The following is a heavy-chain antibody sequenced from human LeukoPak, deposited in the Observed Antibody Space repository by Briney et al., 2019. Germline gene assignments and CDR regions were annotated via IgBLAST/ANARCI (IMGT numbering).Heavy chain of an antibody. CDR2: IYPGDSDT. J-gene: IGHJ6*04. D-gene: IGHD1-26*01. V-gene: IGHV5-51*01. CDR3: ARHGKWVSRDYGMDV. Sequence: GESLKISCKGSGYSFTSYWIGWVRQMPGKGLEWMGIIYPGDSDTRYSPSFQGQVTISADKSISTAYLQWSSLKASDTAMYYCARHGKWVSRDYGMDVWGKGTTVTVSS. CDR1: GYSFTSYW.